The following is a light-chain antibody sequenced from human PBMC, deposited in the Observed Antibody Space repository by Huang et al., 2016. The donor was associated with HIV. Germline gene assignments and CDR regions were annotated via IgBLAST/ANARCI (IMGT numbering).Light chain of an antibody. V-gene: IGKV1-39*01. CDR3: QQSHSIPHT. J-gene: IGKJ2*01. CDR2: GAS. Sequence: DIQMTQSPSSLSASVGDRVTITCRTSDNLANSLNWYQQKSGAAPVLLIYGASNLQTGVSARFSGGGSVTDFTLPITNLRPEDFATYYCQQSHSIPHTFGQGTRLE. CDR1: DNLANS.